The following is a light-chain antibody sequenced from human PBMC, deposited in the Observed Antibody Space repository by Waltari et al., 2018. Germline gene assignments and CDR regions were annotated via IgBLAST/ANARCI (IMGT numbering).Light chain of an antibody. V-gene: IGLV4-69*01. CDR3: QTWDPDTMG. CDR2: IDGGGGH. J-gene: IGLJ2*01. Sequence: QLALTQSPSASASLGASAKLTCTLSSQHSAYAIAWHQHQPEKGPRLLMKIDGGGGHSNGNGIPNRFSGFGAGAERYLTIASLQYEDEGADYSQTWDPDTMGFGGGT. CDR1: SQHSAYA.